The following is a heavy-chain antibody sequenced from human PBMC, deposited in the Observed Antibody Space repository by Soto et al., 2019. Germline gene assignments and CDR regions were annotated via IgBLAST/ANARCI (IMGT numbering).Heavy chain of an antibody. CDR1: GFTFSGYE. Sequence: EVHLLESGGGLVQPGGSLRLSCAASGFTFSGYEMSWARQGPGKGLEWVSFISSSGHTTYYADSVKGRFTMSRDNSKNTLYLQMSSLRGEDTALYYCVKGGWLDDWGQGTLVIVSS. CDR3: VKGGWLDD. V-gene: IGHV3-23*01. CDR2: ISSSGHTT. D-gene: IGHD6-19*01. J-gene: IGHJ4*02.